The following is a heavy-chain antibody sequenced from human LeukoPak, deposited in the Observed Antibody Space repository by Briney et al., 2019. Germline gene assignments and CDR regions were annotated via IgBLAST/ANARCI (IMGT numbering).Heavy chain of an antibody. V-gene: IGHV4-34*01. CDR3: ARARYYYDSSGYPPMYYFDY. CDR1: GGSFSGYY. J-gene: IGHJ4*02. Sequence: SETLSLTCAVYGGSFSGYYWSWIRQPPGKGLEWIGYIYHSGSTYYNPSLKSRVTISVDRSKNQFSLKLSSVTAADTAVYYCARARYYYDSSGYPPMYYFDYWGQGTLVTVSS. D-gene: IGHD3-22*01. CDR2: IYHSGST.